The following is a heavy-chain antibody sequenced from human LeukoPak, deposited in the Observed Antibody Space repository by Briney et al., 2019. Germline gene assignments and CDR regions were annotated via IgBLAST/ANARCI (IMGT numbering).Heavy chain of an antibody. Sequence: SETLSLTCTVSGGSISSSSYYWGWIRQPPGKGLEWIGSIYYSGSTYYNPSLKSRVTISVDTSKNQFSLKLSSVTAADTAVYYCASPKRFLEGPVGYWGQGTLVTVSS. V-gene: IGHV4-39*01. CDR1: GGSISSSSYY. CDR3: ASPKRFLEGPVGY. CDR2: IYYSGST. D-gene: IGHD3-3*01. J-gene: IGHJ4*02.